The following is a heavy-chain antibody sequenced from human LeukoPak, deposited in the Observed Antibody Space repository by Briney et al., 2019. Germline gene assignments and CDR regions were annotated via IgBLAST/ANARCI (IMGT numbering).Heavy chain of an antibody. Sequence: PGGSLRLSCAASGFTFSDYYMSWIRQAPGKGLEWVSYISSSGSTIYYADSVKGRFTISRDNAKNSLYLQMNSLRAEDTAVYYCARVNVDTAVCFDYWGQGTLVTVSS. CDR3: ARVNVDTAVCFDY. J-gene: IGHJ4*02. CDR1: GFTFSDYY. V-gene: IGHV3-11*01. CDR2: ISSSGSTI. D-gene: IGHD5-18*01.